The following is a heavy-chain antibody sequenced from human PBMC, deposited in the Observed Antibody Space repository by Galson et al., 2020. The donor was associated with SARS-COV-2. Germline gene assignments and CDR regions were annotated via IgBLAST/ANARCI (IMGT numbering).Heavy chain of an antibody. CDR2: IKSKTAGGTT. Sequence: GESLKISCAASGFTFSNAWMNWVRQAPGKGLEWVGHIKSKTAGGTTDYAAPVKNRFTISRDESKNQVYQQMDSLKRQDTGVFYCTTGYGGSRSVWGQGTLDTVSS. J-gene: IGHJ4*02. CDR1: GFTFSNAW. D-gene: IGHD6-13*01. CDR3: TTGYGGSRSV. V-gene: IGHV3-15*07.